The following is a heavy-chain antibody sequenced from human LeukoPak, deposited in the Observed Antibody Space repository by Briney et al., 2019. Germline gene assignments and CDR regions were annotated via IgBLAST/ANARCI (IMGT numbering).Heavy chain of an antibody. CDR3: AGGSGYLITS. D-gene: IGHD3-9*01. V-gene: IGHV3-7*01. CDR1: GFTVRSYW. Sequence: GGSLRLSCVGSGFTVRSYWMKWVRQAPGKGLEWLAIIKQDGTEKHYKGSVEGRFTISRDNAKNSLHLQMNSLRAEDTAVYYCAGGSGYLITSWGQGTLVTVSS. CDR2: IKQDGTEK. J-gene: IGHJ5*02.